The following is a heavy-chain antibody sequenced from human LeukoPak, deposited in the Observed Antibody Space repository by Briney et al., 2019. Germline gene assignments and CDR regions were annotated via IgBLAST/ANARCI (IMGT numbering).Heavy chain of an antibody. Sequence: GGFLRLSCAASGFTFSSYGMHWVRQAPGKGLEWVAVIWYDGSNKYYADSVKGRFTISRDNSKNTLYLQMNSLRAEDTAVYYCARDRGTLSYYYGMDVWGQGTTVTVSS. J-gene: IGHJ6*02. V-gene: IGHV3-33*01. CDR3: ARDRGTLSYYYGMDV. CDR2: IWYDGSNK. D-gene: IGHD1-1*01. CDR1: GFTFSSYG.